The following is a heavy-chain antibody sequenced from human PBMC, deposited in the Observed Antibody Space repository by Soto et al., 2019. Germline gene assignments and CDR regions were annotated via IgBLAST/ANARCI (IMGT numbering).Heavy chain of an antibody. CDR2: IIPIFGTA. D-gene: IGHD3-22*01. CDR3: ARAGGYYDSSGYLDYYYGMDV. CDR1: GGTFSSYS. V-gene: IGHV1-69*06. J-gene: IGHJ6*02. Sequence: SVKVSCKASGGTFSSYSISWVRQAPGQGLEWMGGIIPIFGTANYAQKFQGRVTITADKSTSTAYMELSSLRSEDTAVYYCARAGGYYDSSGYLDYYYGMDVWGQGTTVTVSS.